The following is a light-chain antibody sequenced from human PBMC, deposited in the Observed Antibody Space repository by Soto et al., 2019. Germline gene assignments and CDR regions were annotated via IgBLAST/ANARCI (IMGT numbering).Light chain of an antibody. CDR2: GNS. CDR3: AAWDDSLNGGYV. V-gene: IGLV1-40*01. CDR1: SSNIGAGHD. J-gene: IGLJ1*01. Sequence: QSVLTQPPSVSGAPGQRVTISCTGSSSNIGAGHDVHWYQQPPGTAPKLLIYGNSNRPSGVPDRFSGSKSGTSASLAISGLQSEDEADYYCAAWDDSLNGGYVFGTGTKLTVL.